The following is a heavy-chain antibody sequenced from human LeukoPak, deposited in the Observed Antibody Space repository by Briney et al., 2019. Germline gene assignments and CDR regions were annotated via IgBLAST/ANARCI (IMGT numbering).Heavy chain of an antibody. CDR1: GGSINSGY. CDR3: ARHRAYSSSSPFDY. D-gene: IGHD6-6*01. CDR2: LYPSGST. J-gene: IGHJ4*02. V-gene: IGHV4-59*01. Sequence: PSETLSLTCSVSGGSINSGYWSWIRQPPGKGLEWIGLLYPSGSTNYNPSLKSRVTISVDTSRTQFSLKLSSVTAADTAVYYCARHRAYSSSSPFDYWGQGTLDTVSS.